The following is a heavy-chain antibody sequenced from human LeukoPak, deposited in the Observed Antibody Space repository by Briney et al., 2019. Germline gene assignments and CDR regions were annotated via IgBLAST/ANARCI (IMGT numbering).Heavy chain of an antibody. V-gene: IGHV3-30*04. D-gene: IGHD1-26*01. J-gene: IGHJ4*02. CDR1: GFTFSSYA. Sequence: GGSLRLSCAASGFTFSSYAMHWVRQAPGKGLEWVAVISYDGCNKYYADSVKGRFTISRDNSKNTLYLQMNSLRAEDTAVYYCARASGSYLYYFDYWGQGTLVTVSS. CDR3: ARASGSYLYYFDY. CDR2: ISYDGCNK.